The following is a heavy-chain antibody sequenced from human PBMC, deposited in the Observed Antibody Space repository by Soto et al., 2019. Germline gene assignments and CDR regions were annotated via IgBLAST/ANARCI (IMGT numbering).Heavy chain of an antibody. V-gene: IGHV3-30*18. Sequence: VHLVESGGGVVQPGRSLRLSCAASGFTFSKFGMHWVRQAPGKGLEWVAVMSYDGSNEYYGDSVKGRFTISRDSSKNTLFLQMNSLRAEDTAVYYCAKGRHGSSYSAADYWGQGTLVTVSS. CDR2: MSYDGSNE. J-gene: IGHJ4*02. D-gene: IGHD6-6*01. CDR3: AKGRHGSSYSAADY. CDR1: GFTFSKFG.